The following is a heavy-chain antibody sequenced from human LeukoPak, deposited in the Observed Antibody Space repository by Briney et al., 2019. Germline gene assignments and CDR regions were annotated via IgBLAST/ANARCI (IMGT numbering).Heavy chain of an antibody. Sequence: ASVTVSCKASGGTFSSYAFSWVRQAPGQGLEWMGRIIPILGIANNAQKFQGRVTISADKSTSTAYMELRSLRSEDTAIYYCASGHYGDYGQWSSVNYWGQGTLVTVSS. D-gene: IGHD4-17*01. V-gene: IGHV1-69*04. J-gene: IGHJ4*02. CDR1: GGTFSSYA. CDR2: IIPILGIA. CDR3: ASGHYGDYGQWSSVNY.